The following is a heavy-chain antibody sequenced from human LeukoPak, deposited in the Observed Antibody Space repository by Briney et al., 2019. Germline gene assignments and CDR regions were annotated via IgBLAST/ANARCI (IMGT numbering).Heavy chain of an antibody. CDR3: ARDGAKTRTTNAPDSSGWYGGPRYYYYYYMDV. V-gene: IGHV1-2*02. J-gene: IGHJ6*03. CDR1: GYTFIAYF. Sequence: ASVKVSCKASGYTFIAYFIHWVRQAPGQGPEWMGWINPKSGDTNYAQKFQGRVTMTRDTSTSTAYMELSRLTSDDTAVYFCARDGAKTRTTNAPDSSGWYGGPRYYYYYYMDVWGKGTTVPVSS. D-gene: IGHD6-19*01. CDR2: INPKSGDT.